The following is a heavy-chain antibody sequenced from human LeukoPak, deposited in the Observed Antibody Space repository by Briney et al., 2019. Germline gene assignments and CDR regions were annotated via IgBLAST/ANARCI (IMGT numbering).Heavy chain of an antibody. CDR1: GGSISSSSYY. CDR2: IYCSGST. CDR3: GGGMQQGLT. J-gene: IGHJ6*04. Sequence: PSETLSLTCTVSGGSISSSSYYWRWIRQPRGKGLEWIGSIYCSGSTYYNPSLKSRVTISVDTSKNQFSLKLSSVTAADTAVYYCGGGMQQGLTWGKGTTVNVSS. V-gene: IGHV4-39*01. D-gene: IGHD6-13*01.